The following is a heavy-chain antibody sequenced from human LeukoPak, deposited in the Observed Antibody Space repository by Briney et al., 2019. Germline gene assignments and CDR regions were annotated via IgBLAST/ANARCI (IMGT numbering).Heavy chain of an antibody. D-gene: IGHD2-15*01. CDR1: GFTFGSYA. CDR2: ISGSGGST. CDR3: AKEGFYCSGGSCYPDY. J-gene: IGHJ4*02. Sequence: GGSLRLSCAASGFTFGSYAMSWVRQAPGKGLEWVSAISGSGGSTYYADSVKGRFTISRDNSKNTLYLQMNSLRAEDTAVYYCAKEGFYCSGGSCYPDYWGQGTLVTVSS. V-gene: IGHV3-23*01.